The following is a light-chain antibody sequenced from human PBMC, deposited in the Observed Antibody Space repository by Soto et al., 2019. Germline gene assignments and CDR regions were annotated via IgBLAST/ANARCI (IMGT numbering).Light chain of an antibody. CDR1: QSVSSSY. CDR2: GAS. J-gene: IGKJ4*01. Sequence: EIVLTQSPGTLSLSPGERATLSCRASQSVSSSYLAWYQQKPGQAPRLLIYGASSRATGIPDRFSGSGSGTDFTLTISRLEPEDFAVYYCQQYDNSPQLTFGGGTKVEIK. V-gene: IGKV3-20*01. CDR3: QQYDNSPQLT.